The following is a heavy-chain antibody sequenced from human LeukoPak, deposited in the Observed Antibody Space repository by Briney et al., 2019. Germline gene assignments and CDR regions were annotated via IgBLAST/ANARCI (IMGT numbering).Heavy chain of an antibody. Sequence: PGGSLRLSCAASGFTFSIYSMNWVRQAPGKGLEWVSSIGSSSSYIYYADSVKGRFTISRDSAKNSLYLQMNSLRAEDTAVYYCARARKYSGSYFINPWGQGTLVTVSS. D-gene: IGHD1-26*01. J-gene: IGHJ5*02. V-gene: IGHV3-21*01. CDR1: GFTFSIYS. CDR2: IGSSSSYI. CDR3: ARARKYSGSYFINP.